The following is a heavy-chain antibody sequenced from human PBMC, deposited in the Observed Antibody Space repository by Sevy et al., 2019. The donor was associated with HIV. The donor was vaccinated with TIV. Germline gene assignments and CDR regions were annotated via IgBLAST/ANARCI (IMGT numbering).Heavy chain of an antibody. CDR1: GFTFSSYW. Sequence: GGSLRLSCAASGFTFSSYWMHWVRQAPGKGLVWVSRINSDGSSTSYADSVKGRFTISRDNAKNTLYLQMNNLRAEDTAVYYCARRITMVRGIISDLMDVWGQGTTVTVSS. V-gene: IGHV3-74*01. J-gene: IGHJ6*02. CDR2: INSDGSST. D-gene: IGHD3-10*01. CDR3: ARRITMVRGIISDLMDV.